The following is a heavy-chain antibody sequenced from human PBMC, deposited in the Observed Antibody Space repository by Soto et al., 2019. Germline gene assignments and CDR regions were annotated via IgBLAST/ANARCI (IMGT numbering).Heavy chain of an antibody. V-gene: IGHV4-30-4*01. Sequence: PSETLSLTCTVSGGSVSSGYYYWNWIRQPPGKGLEWIGYIYDSGTTYYNPSLKSRVTISVDTSKNQFSLNLNSVTAADSAVYYCARGRGDYLFDSWGQGTLVTVSS. CDR1: GGSVSSGYYY. CDR2: IYDSGTT. J-gene: IGHJ4*02. CDR3: ARGRGDYLFDS. D-gene: IGHD4-17*01.